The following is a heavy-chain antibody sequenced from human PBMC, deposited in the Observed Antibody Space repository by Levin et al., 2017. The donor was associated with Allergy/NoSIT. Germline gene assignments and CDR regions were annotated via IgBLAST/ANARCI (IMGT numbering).Heavy chain of an antibody. CDR3: ARRFGDYSGFDY. CDR2: ISGSGGNT. Sequence: AASVKVSCAASGFTFSSYAMHWVRQAPGKGLEYVSAISGSGGNTYYANSVKGRFTISRDNSKNTLYLQMGSLRAEDMAVYYCARRFGDYSGFDYWGQGTLVTVSS. V-gene: IGHV3-64*01. J-gene: IGHJ4*02. CDR1: GFTFSSYA. D-gene: IGHD4-17*01.